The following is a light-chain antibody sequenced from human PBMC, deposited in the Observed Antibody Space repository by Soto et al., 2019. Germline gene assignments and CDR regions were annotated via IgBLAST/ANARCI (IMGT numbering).Light chain of an antibody. Sequence: DIQLTQSPSFLSASIGDRVTITCRASQGISTYLAWYQHKPGEAPKLLIYVASTLQSGVPSRFSGSGSGTEFTLTISSLQPEDFATYYCQQLFSYPLTFGGWTKVEIK. J-gene: IGKJ4*01. V-gene: IGKV1-9*01. CDR2: VAS. CDR3: QQLFSYPLT. CDR1: QGISTY.